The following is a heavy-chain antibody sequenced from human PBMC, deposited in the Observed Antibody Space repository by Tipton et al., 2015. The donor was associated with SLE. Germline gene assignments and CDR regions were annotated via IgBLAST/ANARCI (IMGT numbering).Heavy chain of an antibody. CDR2: IIPIFATA. J-gene: IGHJ3*02. Sequence: QVQLVQSGAEVKKPGASVKVSCKASGYTFTSYAISWVRQAPGQGLEWMGGIIPIFATANYAQKFQGRVTITADESTSTVYMELSGLRSEDTVVYYCAREGEALGDAFDIWGQGTMVTVSS. V-gene: IGHV1-69*01. CDR3: AREGEALGDAFDI. D-gene: IGHD3-16*01. CDR1: GYTFTSYA.